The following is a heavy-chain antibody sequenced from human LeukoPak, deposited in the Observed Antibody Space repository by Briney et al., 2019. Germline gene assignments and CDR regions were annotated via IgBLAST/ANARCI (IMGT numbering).Heavy chain of an antibody. Sequence: GGSLRLSCAASGFTFSSYSMSWVRQAPGKGLEWVANIREDGSEKYYVDSVKGRFTISRDNAKKSLYLQMNSLRGEDTAVYYCASVAGPYYDYYYGMDAWGQGTTVTVSS. V-gene: IGHV3-7*03. CDR3: ASVAGPYYDYYYGMDA. D-gene: IGHD6-19*01. CDR1: GFTFSSYS. CDR2: IREDGSEK. J-gene: IGHJ6*02.